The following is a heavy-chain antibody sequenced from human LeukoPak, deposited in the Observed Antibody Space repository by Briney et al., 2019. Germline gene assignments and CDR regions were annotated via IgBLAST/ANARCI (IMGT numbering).Heavy chain of an antibody. CDR2: IYYSGST. CDR1: GGSFSSGGYY. V-gene: IGHV4-31*11. CDR3: ARGVSRGWYGDTIPSKFDY. Sequence: SETLSLTCAVSGGSFSSGGYYWSWIRQRPGMGLEWIGYIYYSGSTYYNPALKSQVTISVDTSKNQFSLKLSSVTAADTAVYYCARGVSRGWYGDTIPSKFDYWGQGTLVTVSS. D-gene: IGHD6-19*01. J-gene: IGHJ4*02.